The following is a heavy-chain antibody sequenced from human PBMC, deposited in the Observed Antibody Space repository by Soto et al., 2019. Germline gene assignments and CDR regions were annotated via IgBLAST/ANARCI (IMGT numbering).Heavy chain of an antibody. Sequence: PSETLSLTCTVSGDSISGSSYHWGWVRQPPGKGLEWIGSIYHTGIIYYNPSLEGRVTISVDTSKNHFSLKLSSVTAADTAVYFCGRPTYSGGPYGMDVWGQGTTVTVSS. CDR3: GRPTYSGGPYGMDV. J-gene: IGHJ6*02. CDR2: IYHTGII. CDR1: GDSISGSSYH. V-gene: IGHV4-39*07. D-gene: IGHD6-25*01.